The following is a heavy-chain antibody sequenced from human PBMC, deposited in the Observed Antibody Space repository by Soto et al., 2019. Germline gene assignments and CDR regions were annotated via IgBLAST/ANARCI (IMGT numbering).Heavy chain of an antibody. J-gene: IGHJ6*02. V-gene: IGHV4-59*01. D-gene: IGHD3-10*01. CDR3: ARALLWFGELSRTLYYGMDV. CDR2: IYYSGST. CDR1: GGSISSYY. Sequence: QVQLQESGPGLVKPSETLSLTCTVSGGSISSYYWSWIRQPPVKGLEWIGYIYYSGSTNYNPSLKSRVTISVDTSKNQFSLKLSSVTAADTAVYYCARALLWFGELSRTLYYGMDVWGQGTTVTVSS.